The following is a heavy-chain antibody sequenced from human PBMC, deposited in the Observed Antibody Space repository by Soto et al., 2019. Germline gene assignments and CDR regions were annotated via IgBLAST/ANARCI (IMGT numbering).Heavy chain of an antibody. D-gene: IGHD5-18*01. CDR1: EFDFSKYA. J-gene: IGHJ4*02. CDR3: AKDRASGGGSCYDS. V-gene: IGHV3-23*01. Sequence: VQLLESGGGLIQPGGSLRLSCAASEFDFSKYAMAWVRQAPGKGLEWVSHITASGSTTYYADSVKGRFTISRENSKNTLDLPMSALRDEYTAIFFCAKDRASGGGSCYDSWGQGTPVIVSS. CDR2: ITASGSTT.